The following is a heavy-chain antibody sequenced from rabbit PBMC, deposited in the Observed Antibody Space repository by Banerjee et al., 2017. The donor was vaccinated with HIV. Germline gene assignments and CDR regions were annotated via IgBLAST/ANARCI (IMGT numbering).Heavy chain of an antibody. D-gene: IGHD6-1*01. CDR2: IYAGSGST. J-gene: IGHJ3*01. CDR3: VRELGDSGGYSYDL. Sequence: QLVESGGGLVKPGASLTLTCKASGFDFSSYHMGWVRQAPGKGLEWIGDIYAGSGSTYYATWVNGRFTISSHNAQNTLYLQLNSLTAADTATYFCVRELGDSGGYSYDLWGQGTLVTVS. V-gene: IGHV1S7*01. CDR1: GFDFSSYH.